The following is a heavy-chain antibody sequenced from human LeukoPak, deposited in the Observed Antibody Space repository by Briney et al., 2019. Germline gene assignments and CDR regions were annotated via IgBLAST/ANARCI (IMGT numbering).Heavy chain of an antibody. CDR3: ARGGRGSAAVVAPRSFDI. D-gene: IGHD3-22*01. V-gene: IGHV3-53*01. Sequence: PGGSLRLSCAAFGFTVSSIHMVWVRQAPGKGLEWVSVTYTGGNSYYADPVKGRFIIFRDISKNTLYLQMNRLRAEDSALYYCARGGRGSAAVVAPRSFDIWGQGTMVTVSS. CDR1: GFTVSSIH. J-gene: IGHJ3*02. CDR2: TYTGGNS.